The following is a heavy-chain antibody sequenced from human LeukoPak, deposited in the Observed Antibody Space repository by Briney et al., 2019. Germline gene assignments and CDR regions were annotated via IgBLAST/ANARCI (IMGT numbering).Heavy chain of an antibody. CDR2: IYYSGTT. CDR3: ARPPLGGSLGGDY. Sequence: SETLSLTCTVSGASISSSDYYWGWIRQPPGKGLEWIGSIYYSGTTYYNPSLKSRVTISVDTSKNQFSLELTSVTAAGTAVYYCARPPLGGSLGGDYWGQGTLVTVSS. J-gene: IGHJ4*02. CDR1: GASISSSDYY. D-gene: IGHD3-10*01. V-gene: IGHV4-39*01.